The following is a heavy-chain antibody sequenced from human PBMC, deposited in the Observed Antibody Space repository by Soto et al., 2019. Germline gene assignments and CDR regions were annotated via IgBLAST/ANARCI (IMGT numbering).Heavy chain of an antibody. D-gene: IGHD3-22*01. CDR1: GFTFSSYA. Sequence: GGSLRLSCAASGFTFSSYAMHWVRQAPGKGLEWVAVISYDGSNKYYADSVKGRFTISRDNSKNTLYLQMNSLRAEDTAVYYCARDDSTRYYYYGMDVWGQGTTVTVSS. CDR2: ISYDGSNK. CDR3: ARDDSTRYYYYGMDV. V-gene: IGHV3-30-3*01. J-gene: IGHJ6*02.